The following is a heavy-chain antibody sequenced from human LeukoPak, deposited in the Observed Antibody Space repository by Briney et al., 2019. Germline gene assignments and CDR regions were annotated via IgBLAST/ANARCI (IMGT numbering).Heavy chain of an antibody. CDR3: AKDRRWLQSQYFDY. J-gene: IGHJ4*02. D-gene: IGHD5-12*01. V-gene: IGHV3-23*01. CDR2: ISGSGGST. CDR1: GFTFSSYS. Sequence: GGSLRLSCAASGFTFSSYSMNWVRQAPGKGLEWVSAISGSGGSTYYADSVKGRFTISRDNSKNTLYLQMNSLRAEDTAVYYCAKDRRWLQSQYFDYWGQGTLVTVSS.